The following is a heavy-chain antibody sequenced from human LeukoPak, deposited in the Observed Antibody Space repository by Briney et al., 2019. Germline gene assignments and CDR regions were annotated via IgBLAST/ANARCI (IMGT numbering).Heavy chain of an antibody. CDR3: SREDYYHMDV. CDR2: IYTSGST. Sequence: SQTLSLTCTVSGDSITSGSYYWSWIRQPAGKGLEWIGRIYTSGSTNYNPSLASRLTISVETSKNQFSLKLSSVTAADTAVYYCSREDYYHMDVWGTGTTVTISS. J-gene: IGHJ6*03. CDR1: GDSITSGSYY. V-gene: IGHV4-61*02.